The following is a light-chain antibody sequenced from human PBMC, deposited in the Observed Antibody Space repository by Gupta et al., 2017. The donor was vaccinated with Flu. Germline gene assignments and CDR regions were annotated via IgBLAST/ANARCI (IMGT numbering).Light chain of an antibody. J-gene: IGLJ2*01. V-gene: IGLV3-21*03. CDR2: DDS. Sequence: SSVLTQPPSVSVAPGKTARIACGGNNIGSKTVHWYQQKPGQAPVLVVYDDSGRPSGIPERFSGSNSGNTATLTISRVEGGDEADYYCQGWDSTSDHVIFGGGTRLTVL. CDR3: QGWDSTSDHVI. CDR1: NIGSKT.